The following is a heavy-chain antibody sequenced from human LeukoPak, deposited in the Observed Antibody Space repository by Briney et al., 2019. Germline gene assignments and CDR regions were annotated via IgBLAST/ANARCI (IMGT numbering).Heavy chain of an antibody. CDR1: GGTISSSSYY. CDR2: SYYSGST. Sequence: SETLSLTCTVSGGTISSSSYYWGWMGQPQGKEREGIGSSYYSGSTYYNPSLKSRVTISVGTSKNPFSLKLSSVTAANTAVYYCACILFDSSYYYNTDYWGQGTLVTVSS. V-gene: IGHV4-39*02. J-gene: IGHJ4*02. CDR3: ACILFDSSYYYNTDY. D-gene: IGHD3-22*01.